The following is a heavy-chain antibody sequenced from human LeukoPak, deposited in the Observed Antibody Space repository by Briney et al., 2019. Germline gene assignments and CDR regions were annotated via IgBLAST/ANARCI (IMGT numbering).Heavy chain of an antibody. D-gene: IGHD6-19*01. V-gene: IGHV4-34*01. J-gene: IGHJ3*02. Sequence: PSETLSPTCAVYGGSFSGYYWSWIRQPPGKGLEWIGEINHSGSTNYNPSLKSRVTISVDTSKNQFSLKLSSVTAADTAVYYCARDRHRRYSSRGDAFDIWGQGTMVTVSS. CDR2: INHSGST. CDR3: ARDRHRRYSSRGDAFDI. CDR1: GGSFSGYY.